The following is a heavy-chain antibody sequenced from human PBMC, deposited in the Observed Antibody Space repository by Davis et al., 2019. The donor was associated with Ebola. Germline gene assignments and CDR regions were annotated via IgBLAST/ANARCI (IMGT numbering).Heavy chain of an antibody. CDR3: ARAAGSLSWFDP. Sequence: ASVKVSCKASEYTFTNYIMHWVRQAPGQRLEWMGWINAGNGNTKYSKKFQGRVTITRDTSANTAYMELSSLRSEDTAVYYCARAAGSLSWFDPWGRGTLVTVSS. J-gene: IGHJ5*02. V-gene: IGHV1-3*01. CDR1: EYTFTNYI. D-gene: IGHD6-13*01. CDR2: INAGNGNT.